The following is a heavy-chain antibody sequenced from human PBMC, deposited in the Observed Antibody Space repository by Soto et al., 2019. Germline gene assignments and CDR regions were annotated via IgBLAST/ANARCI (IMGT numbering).Heavy chain of an antibody. D-gene: IGHD2-2*01. CDR1: GFTFSSYG. J-gene: IGHJ4*02. CDR2: IWYDGSNK. V-gene: IGHV3-33*01. CDR3: ARGSKSVGPSAMGNFDS. Sequence: QVQLVESGGGVVQPGRSLRLSCAASGFTFSSYGMHWVRQAPGKGLEWVAVIWYDGSNKYYADSVKGRITISRDNYKNQLDLQMNSVRAVGTGGYCCARGSKSVGPSAMGNFDSWGQGSLVSVSS.